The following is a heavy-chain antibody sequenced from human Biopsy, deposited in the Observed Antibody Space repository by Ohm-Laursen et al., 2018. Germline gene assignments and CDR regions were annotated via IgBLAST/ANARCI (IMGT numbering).Heavy chain of an antibody. CDR2: VYYTGST. CDR1: GDSISSYY. D-gene: IGHD3-22*01. Sequence: SDTLSLTCTVSGDSISSYYGSWIRQPPGKGLEWIGYVYYTGSTDYNPSLQSRVTISVDTSKNHFSLRLRSVTPADTAIYYCARDRGYYSDRTVPGYFDLWGRGTLVTVSS. J-gene: IGHJ2*01. V-gene: IGHV4-59*01. CDR3: ARDRGYYSDRTVPGYFDL.